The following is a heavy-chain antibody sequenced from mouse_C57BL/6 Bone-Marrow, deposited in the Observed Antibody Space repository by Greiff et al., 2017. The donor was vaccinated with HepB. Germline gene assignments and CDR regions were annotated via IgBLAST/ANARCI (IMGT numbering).Heavy chain of an antibody. D-gene: IGHD1-1*01. CDR3: ASLYYGSSYLFAY. V-gene: IGHV1-82*01. Sequence: QVQLQQSGPELVKPGASVKISCKASGYAFSSSWMNWVKQRPGKGLEWIGRIYPGDGDTNYNGKFKGKATLTADKASSTAYMQLSSLTSEDSAVYFCASLYYGSSYLFAYWGQGTLVTVSA. CDR1: GYAFSSSW. CDR2: IYPGDGDT. J-gene: IGHJ3*01.